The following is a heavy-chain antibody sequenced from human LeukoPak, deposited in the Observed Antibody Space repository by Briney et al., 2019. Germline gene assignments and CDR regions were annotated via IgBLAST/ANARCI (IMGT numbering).Heavy chain of an antibody. V-gene: IGHV3-21*01. CDR3: ARGGYFDY. CDR1: GFTFSSYS. CDR2: ISSSGGYI. Sequence: GGSLRLSXAASGFTFSSYSMNWVRQAPGKGLEWVSSISSSGGYIYYADSVKGRFTVSRDNAKNSLFLQMNSLKAEDMAVYYCARGGYFDYWGQGTLVTVSS. J-gene: IGHJ4*02.